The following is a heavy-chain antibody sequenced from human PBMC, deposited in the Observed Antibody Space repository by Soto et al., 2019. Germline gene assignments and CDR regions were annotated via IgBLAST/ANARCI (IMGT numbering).Heavy chain of an antibody. Sequence: EVQLVESGGGLVQPGGSLRLSCAASGFTFSSYWMSWVRQAPGKGLEWVANIKQDGSEKYYVDSVKGRFTISRDNANTSLYLQMNSLRAEDTAVYYCARDKLYYYGSGSASWGQGTLVTVSS. J-gene: IGHJ5*02. CDR1: GFTFSSYW. CDR3: ARDKLYYYGSGSAS. D-gene: IGHD3-10*01. V-gene: IGHV3-7*05. CDR2: IKQDGSEK.